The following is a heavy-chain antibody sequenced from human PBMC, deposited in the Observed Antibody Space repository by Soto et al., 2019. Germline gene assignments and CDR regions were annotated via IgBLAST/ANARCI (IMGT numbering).Heavy chain of an antibody. V-gene: IGHV3-23*01. Sequence: EVQLLESGGGLVQPGGSLRLSCAASGFTFTIYAMSWVRQAPGKGLEWVSVISGGGIDTDYADSVKGRFTISRDNSKNTLFLQMNSLRDEETALYYCAKELNEGGDYCGVVGHWGQGTLVTVSS. CDR3: AKELNEGGDYCGVVGH. CDR2: ISGGGIDT. J-gene: IGHJ4*02. CDR1: GFTFTIYA. D-gene: IGHD2-21*01.